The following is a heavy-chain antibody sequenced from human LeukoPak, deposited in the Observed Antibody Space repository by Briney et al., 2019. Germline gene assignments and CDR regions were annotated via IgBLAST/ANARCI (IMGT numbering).Heavy chain of an antibody. CDR2: IYYSGST. Sequence: SETLSLTCTVSGGSISSSSYYWGWIRQPPGKGLEWIGYIYYSGSTNYNPSLKSRVTISVDTSKNQFSLKLSSVTAADMAMYYCARQFCSSTSCYGPWFDPWGQGTLVTVSS. J-gene: IGHJ5*02. D-gene: IGHD2-2*01. CDR3: ARQFCSSTSCYGPWFDP. V-gene: IGHV4-61*05. CDR1: GGSISSSSYY.